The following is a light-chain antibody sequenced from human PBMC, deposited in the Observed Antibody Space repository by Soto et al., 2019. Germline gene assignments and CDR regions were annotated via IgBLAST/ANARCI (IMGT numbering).Light chain of an antibody. CDR2: GAS. V-gene: IGKV3-11*01. CDR3: QQRYSWPLT. CDR1: QSVSSN. J-gene: IGKJ4*01. Sequence: EIVMTQSPATLSVSPGERATLSCRASQSVSSNLAWYQQKPGQAPRLLIYGASNRATGIPARFSGSGSATDFTLTISSLEPEDFAVYYCQQRYSWPLTFGGGTKVDI.